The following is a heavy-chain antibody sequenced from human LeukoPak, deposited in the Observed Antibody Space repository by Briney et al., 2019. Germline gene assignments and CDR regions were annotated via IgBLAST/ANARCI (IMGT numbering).Heavy chain of an antibody. D-gene: IGHD6-19*01. CDR1: GYTFTSYG. Sequence: ASVKVFCKASGYTFTSYGISWVRQAPGQGLEWMGWISAYNGNTNYAQKLQGRVTMTTDTSTSTAYMELRSLRSDDTAVYYCARAPAWLVLDNWFDPWGQGTLVTVSS. CDR2: ISAYNGNT. CDR3: ARAPAWLVLDNWFDP. J-gene: IGHJ5*02. V-gene: IGHV1-18*01.